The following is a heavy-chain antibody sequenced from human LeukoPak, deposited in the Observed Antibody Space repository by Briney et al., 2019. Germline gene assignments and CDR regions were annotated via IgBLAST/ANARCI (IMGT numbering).Heavy chain of an antibody. CDR3: ARVPEWLLGYFDY. CDR2: ISYDGSNK. J-gene: IGHJ4*02. D-gene: IGHD3-3*01. V-gene: IGHV3-30-3*01. Sequence: GRSLRLSCAASGFTFSSYAMHWVRQAPGKGLEWVAVISYDGSNKYYADSVKGRFTISRDNSKNTLYLQMNSLRAEDTAVYYCARVPEWLLGYFDYWGQGTLVTVSS. CDR1: GFTFSSYA.